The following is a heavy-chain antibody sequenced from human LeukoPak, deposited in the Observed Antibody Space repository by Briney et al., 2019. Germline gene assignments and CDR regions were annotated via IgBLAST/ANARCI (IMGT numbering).Heavy chain of an antibody. D-gene: IGHD6-6*01. CDR1: GGSISSHY. CDR3: ARYQLAARFFDY. CDR2: IYYSGST. J-gene: IGHJ4*02. V-gene: IGHV4-59*11. Sequence: PSGTLSLTCTVSGGSISSHYWSWIRQPPGKGLEWIGYIYYSGSTNYNPSLKSRVTISVDTSKNQFSLKLSSVTAADTAVYYCARYQLAARFFDYWGQGTLVTVSS.